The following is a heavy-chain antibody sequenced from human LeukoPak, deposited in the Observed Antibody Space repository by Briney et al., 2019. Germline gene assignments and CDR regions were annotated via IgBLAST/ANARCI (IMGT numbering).Heavy chain of an antibody. D-gene: IGHD1-26*01. CDR2: IYHSGST. J-gene: IGHJ4*02. CDR1: GYSISSGYY. CDR3: ARDGGGARSYDY. Sequence: TSETLSLTCTVSGYSISSGYYWGWIRQPPGKGLEWIGSIYHSGSTYYNPSLKSRVTISVDTSKNQFSLKLSSVTAADTAVYYCARDGGGARSYDYWGQGTLVTVSS. V-gene: IGHV4-38-2*02.